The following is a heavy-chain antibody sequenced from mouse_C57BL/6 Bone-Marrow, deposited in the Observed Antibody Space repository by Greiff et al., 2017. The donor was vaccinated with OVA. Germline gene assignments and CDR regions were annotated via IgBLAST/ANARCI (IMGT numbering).Heavy chain of an antibody. CDR3: ARGSYYFYAMDY. J-gene: IGHJ4*01. CDR1: GYTFTDYW. V-gene: IGHV1-63*01. D-gene: IGHD2-12*01. CDR2: IYPGGGYT. Sequence: QVQLQQSGAELVRPGTSVTMSCKASGYTFTDYWIGWAKQRPGHGLEWIGDIYPGGGYTNYNEKFKGKATLTADKSSSTAYMQFSSLTSEDSAIYYCARGSYYFYAMDYWGQGTSVTVSS.